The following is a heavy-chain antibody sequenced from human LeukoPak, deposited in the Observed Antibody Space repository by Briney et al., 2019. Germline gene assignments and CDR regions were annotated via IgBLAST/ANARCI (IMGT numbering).Heavy chain of an antibody. V-gene: IGHV3-23*01. CDR2: ISGSGGST. CDR3: AKDPFMGCSSTSCYRTFDP. CDR1: GFAFSSYA. D-gene: IGHD2-2*01. J-gene: IGHJ5*02. Sequence: GGSLRLSCAASGFAFSSYAMSWVRQAPGKGLEWVSAISGSGGSTYYADSVKGRFTISRDNSKNTLYLQMNSLRAEDTAVYYCAKDPFMGCSSTSCYRTFDPWGQGTLVTVSS.